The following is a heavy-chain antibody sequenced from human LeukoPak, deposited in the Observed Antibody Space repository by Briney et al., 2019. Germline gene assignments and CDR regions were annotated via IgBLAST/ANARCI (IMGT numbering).Heavy chain of an antibody. Sequence: GGSLRLSCAASGFTFSSYGMSWVRQAPGKGLEWVSHIGVGGDTDFADSVKGRFTISRDNSKKTLYQQMNSLTADDTALYYCTKDLHDSWAVDYWGPGILVTVSS. J-gene: IGHJ4*02. D-gene: IGHD3-3*01. CDR2: IGVGGDT. CDR1: GFTFSSYG. CDR3: TKDLHDSWAVDY. V-gene: IGHV3-23*01.